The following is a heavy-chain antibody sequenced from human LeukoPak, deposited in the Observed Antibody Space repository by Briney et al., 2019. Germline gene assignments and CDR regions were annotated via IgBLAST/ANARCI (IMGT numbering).Heavy chain of an antibody. Sequence: PGGSLRLSCAASGFTFSSYSMNWVRQAPGKGLEWVSVIHSGGDTYYADSVKGRFTISRDNSKNTLYLQMNSLRAEDTAVYYCARDKRGDGYNYPSFDYWGQGTLVTVSS. CDR1: GFTFSSYS. CDR2: IHSGGDT. CDR3: ARDKRGDGYNYPSFDY. D-gene: IGHD5-24*01. V-gene: IGHV3-53*01. J-gene: IGHJ4*02.